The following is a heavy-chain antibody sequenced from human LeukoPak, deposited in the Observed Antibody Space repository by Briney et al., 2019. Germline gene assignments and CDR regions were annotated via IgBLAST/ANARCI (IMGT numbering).Heavy chain of an antibody. CDR3: AKGSIRAGGERLDWFFSGSRRNYYMDV. J-gene: IGHJ6*03. CDR2: INPNSGDT. D-gene: IGHD3/OR15-3a*01. Sequence: ASVKVSCKASGYSFTGYYMHWVRQAPGQGLEWMGWINPNSGDTKYAQKFQGRVTMTRDTSISTAYMELTRLRSEDTAVYYCAKGSIRAGGERLDWFFSGSRRNYYMDVWGTGTTVTVSS. V-gene: IGHV1-2*02. CDR1: GYSFTGYY.